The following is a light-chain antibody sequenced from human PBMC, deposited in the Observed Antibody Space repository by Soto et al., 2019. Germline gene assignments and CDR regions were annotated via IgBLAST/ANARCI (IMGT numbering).Light chain of an antibody. CDR1: SSDIGGYNF. CDR3: ASYAGVNNLL. J-gene: IGLJ2*01. V-gene: IGLV2-8*01. CDR2: DVT. Sequence: QSALTQPPSASGSPGQSVTISCTETSSDIGGYNFVSWYQQHPGKAPKLMIYDVTKRPSGVPDRFSGSKSGNTASLTVSGLQAEDEADYYCASYAGVNNLLFGGGTKLTVL.